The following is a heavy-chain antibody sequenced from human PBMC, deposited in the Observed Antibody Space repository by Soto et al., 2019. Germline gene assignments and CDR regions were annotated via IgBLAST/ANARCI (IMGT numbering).Heavy chain of an antibody. CDR1: GFTFSTYA. D-gene: IGHD1-7*01. Sequence: GGSLRLSCAASGFTFSTYAVSWVRQAPGKGLEWVSAISANGQAIYYADPVRGRFTISRDNSKNTIFLHMDSLRAEDTAVYYGAKDRNYPRDQFHYWGQGTLVTVSS. V-gene: IGHV3-23*01. J-gene: IGHJ4*02. CDR2: ISANGQAI. CDR3: AKDRNYPRDQFHY.